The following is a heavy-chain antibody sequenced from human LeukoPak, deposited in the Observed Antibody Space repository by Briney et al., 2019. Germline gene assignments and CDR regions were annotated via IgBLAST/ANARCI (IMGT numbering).Heavy chain of an antibody. CDR1: GCTFTSYG. J-gene: IGHJ4*02. D-gene: IGHD5-18*01. CDR3: ARSLYGYGSDY. CDR2: ISAYNGNK. Sequence: ASVKVSCKGSGCTFTSYGISWVRQAPGKGLEWMGWISAYNGNKNCAQKLQGRVTMTTDTSTSTAYMELRRLRSDGTAVYYCARSLYGYGSDYWGQGTLVTVSS. V-gene: IGHV1-18*01.